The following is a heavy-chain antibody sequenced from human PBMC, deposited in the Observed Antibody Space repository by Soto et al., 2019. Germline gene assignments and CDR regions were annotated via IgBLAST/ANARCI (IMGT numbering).Heavy chain of an antibody. D-gene: IGHD2-2*01. CDR1: GYTFTSYD. CDR3: ARAGVVVPAAGGFYGHYYYGMDV. Sequence: GASVKVSCKASGYTFTSYDINWVRQATGQGLEWMGWMNPNSGNTGYAQKFQGRVTMTRNTSISTAYMELRSLRSDDTAVYYCARAGVVVPAAGGFYGHYYYGMDVWGQGTTVTVSS. J-gene: IGHJ6*02. CDR2: MNPNSGNT. V-gene: IGHV1-8*01.